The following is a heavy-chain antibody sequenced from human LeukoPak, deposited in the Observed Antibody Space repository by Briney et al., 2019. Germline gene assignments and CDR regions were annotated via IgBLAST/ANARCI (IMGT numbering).Heavy chain of an antibody. V-gene: IGHV4-4*09. CDR1: GDSINSYY. J-gene: IGHJ6*03. CDR3: ARRSVPGPNYMDV. Sequence: SETLSLTCTVSGDSINSYYWNWIRQPPGKGLEWIGYIYRTGSTNHNPSLTSRLTISLDTSMNQFSLRLSSVTAADTAVYYCARRSVPGPNYMDVWGKGTTVTVSS. CDR2: IYRTGST. D-gene: IGHD6-19*01.